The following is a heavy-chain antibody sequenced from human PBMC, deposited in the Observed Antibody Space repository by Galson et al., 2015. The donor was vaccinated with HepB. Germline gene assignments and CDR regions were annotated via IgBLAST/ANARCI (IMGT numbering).Heavy chain of an antibody. J-gene: IGHJ6*03. CDR2: IIPSFGAP. V-gene: IGHV1-69*06. CDR3: ARAKDYIDSGGYHYYYYYLTS. Sequence: SVKVSCKASGYTFSSYYMHWVRQAPGLGLEWMGGIIPSFGAPNYAQNFQDRVTITVDKSTSTAYMELNSLTSEDTAVYFCARAKDYIDSGGYHYYYYYLTSGAKGPRSPSP. CDR1: GYTFSSYY. D-gene: IGHD3-22*01.